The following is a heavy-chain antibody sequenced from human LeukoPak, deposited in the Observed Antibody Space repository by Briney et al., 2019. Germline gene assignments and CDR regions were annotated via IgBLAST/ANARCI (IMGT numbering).Heavy chain of an antibody. D-gene: IGHD6-13*01. Sequence: GESLKISCKGSGYIFTRFWLGWVRQMPGKGLEWMGVIYPGDSDTRYSPSFQGQVTISADKSISTAYLQWSSLKASDTAMYYCARHEAADDAFDIWGQGTMVTVSS. V-gene: IGHV5-51*01. J-gene: IGHJ3*02. CDR1: GYIFTRFW. CDR2: IYPGDSDT. CDR3: ARHEAADDAFDI.